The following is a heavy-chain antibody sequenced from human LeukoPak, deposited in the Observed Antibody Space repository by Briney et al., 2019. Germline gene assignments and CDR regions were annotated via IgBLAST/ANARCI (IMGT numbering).Heavy chain of an antibody. D-gene: IGHD5-12*01. Sequence: GGSLRLSCAASGFTFSSYWMHWVRHAPGKGQVWVSRIKTDGSRTHYADFAQGRFTISRDNAKNTLYLQMNSLRAEDTAVYYCARDGYEFRAFDIWGQGTMVTVSP. CDR2: IKTDGSRT. CDR3: ARDGYEFRAFDI. V-gene: IGHV3-74*01. CDR1: GFTFSSYW. J-gene: IGHJ3*02.